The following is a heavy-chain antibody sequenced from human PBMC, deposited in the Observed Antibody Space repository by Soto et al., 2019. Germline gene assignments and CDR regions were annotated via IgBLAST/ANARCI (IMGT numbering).Heavy chain of an antibody. CDR3: AREGSDYFGGGYYPGEYYYGMDV. CDR1: GYTFTGYY. D-gene: IGHD3-3*01. V-gene: IGHV1-2*04. CDR2: INPNSGGT. Sequence: GASVKVSCKASGYTFTGYYMHWVRQAPGQGLEWMGWINPNSGGTNYAQKFQGWVTMTRDTSISTAYMELSRLRSDDTAVYYCAREGSDYFGGGYYPGEYYYGMDVWGQGTTVTVSS. J-gene: IGHJ6*02.